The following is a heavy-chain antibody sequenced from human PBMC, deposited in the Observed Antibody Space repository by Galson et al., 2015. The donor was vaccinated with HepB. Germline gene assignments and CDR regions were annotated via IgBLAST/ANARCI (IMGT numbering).Heavy chain of an antibody. CDR2: IYYSGST. D-gene: IGHD5-12*01. CDR3: ASTFVDIGGGFDY. Sequence: ETLSLTCTVSGGSISSSSYYWGWIRQPPGKGLEWIGSIYYSGSTYYNPSLKSRVTISVDTSKNQFSLKLSSVTAADTAVYYCASTFVDIGGGFDYWGQGTLVAVSS. CDR1: GGSISSSSYY. V-gene: IGHV4-39*01. J-gene: IGHJ4*02.